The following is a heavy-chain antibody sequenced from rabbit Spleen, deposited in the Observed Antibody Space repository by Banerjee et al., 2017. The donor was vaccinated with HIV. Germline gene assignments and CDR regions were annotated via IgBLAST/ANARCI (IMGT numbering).Heavy chain of an antibody. Sequence: QSLEESGGGLVKPGASLTLTCTASGFSFSSSDWIYWVRQAPGKGLEWIGYIDPVFGTTYYASWATGRFTISKTSSTTVTLQLNSLTAADTATYFCARDAGSGDYIDGYFNLWGPGTLVTVS. CDR3: ARDAGSGDYIDGYFNL. D-gene: IGHD8-1*01. J-gene: IGHJ4*01. CDR1: GFSFSSSDW. V-gene: IGHV1S40*01. CDR2: IDPVFGTT.